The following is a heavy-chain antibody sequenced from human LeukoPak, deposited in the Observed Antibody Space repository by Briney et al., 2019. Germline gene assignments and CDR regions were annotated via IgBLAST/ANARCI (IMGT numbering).Heavy chain of an antibody. D-gene: IGHD1-7*01. V-gene: IGHV4-31*11. CDR2: IYYSGNT. Sequence: PSETLSLTCAVSGGSISSSNWWSWVRQHPGKGLEWIGYIYYSGNTYYNPSLESRVTISIDTSKNHFSLKLSSVTAADTAVYYCARDTGTYYFAYWGQGTLVTVSS. CDR3: ARDTGTYYFAY. CDR1: GGSISSSNW. J-gene: IGHJ4*02.